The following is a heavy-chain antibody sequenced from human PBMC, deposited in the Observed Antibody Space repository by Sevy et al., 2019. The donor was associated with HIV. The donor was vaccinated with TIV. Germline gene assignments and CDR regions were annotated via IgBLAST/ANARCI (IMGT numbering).Heavy chain of an antibody. D-gene: IGHD3-3*01. V-gene: IGHV3-11*01. CDR2: ISSSGSTI. CDR1: GFTFSDYY. Sequence: GGSLRLSCAAPGFTFSDYYMSWIRQAPGKGLEWVSYISSSGSTIYYADSVKGRFTISRDNAKNSLYLQMNSLRAEDTAVYYCARDRPGVVNELSFDYWGQGTLVTVSS. J-gene: IGHJ4*02. CDR3: ARDRPGVVNELSFDY.